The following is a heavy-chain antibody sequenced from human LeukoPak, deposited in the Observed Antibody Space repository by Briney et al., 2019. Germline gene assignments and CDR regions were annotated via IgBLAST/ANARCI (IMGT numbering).Heavy chain of an antibody. J-gene: IGHJ3*01. CDR2: ISWNSGNT. CDR3: TKAEPTSGWYGGAFDF. D-gene: IGHD6-19*01. CDR1: GFTFDDYA. V-gene: IGHV3-9*01. Sequence: SLRLSCAASGFTFDDYAMHWIRQAPGKGLEWVSGISWNSGNTGYADSVKGRFTISRDTAKNSLYLQMNSLRAEDTALYYCTKAEPTSGWYGGAFDFWGQGTMVTVSS.